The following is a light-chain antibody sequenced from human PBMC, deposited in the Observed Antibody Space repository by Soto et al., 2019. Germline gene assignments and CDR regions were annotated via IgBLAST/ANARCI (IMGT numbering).Light chain of an antibody. V-gene: IGLV8-61*02. CDR2: STN. J-gene: IGLJ2*01. CDR1: SGSVSTSYY. CDR3: VLYMASGIADV. Sequence: QTVVTQEPSVSVSPGGTVTLTCGLSSGSVSTSYYPSWYQQTPGQAPRTLIYSTNTRSSGVPDCFSCSILWNKAALTITGAEADYESYYDRVLYMASGIADVSGEGTKQTVL.